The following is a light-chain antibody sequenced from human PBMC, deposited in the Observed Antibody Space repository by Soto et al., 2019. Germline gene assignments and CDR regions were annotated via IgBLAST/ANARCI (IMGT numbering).Light chain of an antibody. Sequence: IVMTQSPATLSVSPGGRATLSCRASQSISTKLAWYQQKPGQAPRLLIYGASTRAPGIPVRFSGSGSGTEFTLTITSLQSEDFAVYYCQEYNDSRPIKFGGGTKV. J-gene: IGKJ4*02. CDR3: QEYNDSRPIK. V-gene: IGKV3-15*01. CDR1: QSISTK. CDR2: GAS.